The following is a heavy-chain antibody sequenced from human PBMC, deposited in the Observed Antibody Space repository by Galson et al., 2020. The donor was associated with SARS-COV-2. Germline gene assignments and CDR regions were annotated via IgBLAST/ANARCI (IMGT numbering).Heavy chain of an antibody. Sequence: GGSLRLSCAASGFIFSNFGMHWVRQAPGKGLEWVAFIHFDGTIQYYADSVKGRFTISRDNSGDTLSLQMNSLRPEDTAVYSCAKIVSGSGWSIEDWGPGTLVTVSA. CDR1: GFIFSNFG. J-gene: IGHJ4*02. V-gene: IGHV3-30*02. CDR2: IHFDGTIQ. CDR3: AKIVSGSGWSIED. D-gene: IGHD6-19*01.